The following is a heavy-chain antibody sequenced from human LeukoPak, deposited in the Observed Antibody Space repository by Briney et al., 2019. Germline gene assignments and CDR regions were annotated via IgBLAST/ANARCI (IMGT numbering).Heavy chain of an antibody. J-gene: IGHJ6*03. CDR1: GGTFSSYA. D-gene: IGHD2-15*01. CDR2: IIPIFGTA. CDR3: ARSPPAYCSGGSCHNYYYYYMDV. Sequence: SVKVSCKASGGTFSSYAISWVRQAPGQGLEWMGGIIPIFGTANYAQKFQGRVTITTDESTSTAYMELSSLRSEDTAVYYCARSPPAYCSGGSCHNYYYYYMDVWGKGTTVTVSS. V-gene: IGHV1-69*05.